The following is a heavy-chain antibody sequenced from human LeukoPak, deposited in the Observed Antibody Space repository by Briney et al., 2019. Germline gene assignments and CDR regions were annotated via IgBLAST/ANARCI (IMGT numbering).Heavy chain of an antibody. CDR3: ARDIDYYYYMDV. D-gene: IGHD2-15*01. V-gene: IGHV1-18*01. Sequence: ASVKVSCKASGYTFASYGISWVRQAPGQGLEWMGWISAYNGNTNYAQKLQGRVTMTTDTSTSTAYMELRSLRSDDTAVYYCARDIDYYYYMDVWGKGTTVTISS. CDR1: GYTFASYG. CDR2: ISAYNGNT. J-gene: IGHJ6*03.